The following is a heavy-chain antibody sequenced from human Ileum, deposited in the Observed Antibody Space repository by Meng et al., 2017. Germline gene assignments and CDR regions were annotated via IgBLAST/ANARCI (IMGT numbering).Heavy chain of an antibody. V-gene: IGHV4-34*01. Sequence: QVQLQQWGAGLLKPSETLSLTCVVYGGSFSANYWTWIRQTPGKGLEWIGLTYYNGSPFYNPSLRSRVTISVDTSKDQFSLKLTSVTAADTAVYYCARERRHYYGSGSFDYWGQGTLVTVSS. CDR2: TYYNGSP. J-gene: IGHJ4*02. CDR3: ARERRHYYGSGSFDY. CDR1: GGSFSANY. D-gene: IGHD3-10*01.